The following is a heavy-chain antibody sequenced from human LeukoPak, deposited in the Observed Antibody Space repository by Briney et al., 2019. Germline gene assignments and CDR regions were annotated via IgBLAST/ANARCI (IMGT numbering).Heavy chain of an antibody. CDR3: ARGGSSWYRYYYGMDV. CDR1: GGSISSYY. J-gene: IGHJ6*02. CDR2: IYYSGST. D-gene: IGHD6-13*01. V-gene: IGHV4-59*01. Sequence: ASETLSLTCTVSGGSISSYYWSWIRQPPGKGLEWNGYIYYSGSTNYNPSLKSRVTISVDTSKNQFSLKLSSVTAADTAVYYCARGGSSWYRYYYGMDVWGQGTTVTVSS.